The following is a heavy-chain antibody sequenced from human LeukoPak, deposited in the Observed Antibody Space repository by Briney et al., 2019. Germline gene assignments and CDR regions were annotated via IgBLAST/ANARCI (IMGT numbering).Heavy chain of an antibody. Sequence: PGGSLRLSCAASGFSFSNSGMHWVRQAPGKGLEWVAVIWHDGSNEYYADAVKGRFIISRDNSKNTVHLQMNSLRVEDTSVYYCAREISMFVNAFGLWGQGTLVAVSS. CDR1: GFSFSNSG. V-gene: IGHV3-33*01. CDR2: IWHDGSNE. CDR3: AREISMFVNAFGL. J-gene: IGHJ3*01. D-gene: IGHD3-10*02.